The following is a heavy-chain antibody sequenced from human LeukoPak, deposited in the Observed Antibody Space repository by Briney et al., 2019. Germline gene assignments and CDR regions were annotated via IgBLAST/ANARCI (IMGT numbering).Heavy chain of an antibody. V-gene: IGHV3-11*06. CDR1: GFTFSDYY. Sequence: GGSLRLSCAASGFTFSDYYMSWIRQAPGKGLEWVSYISSSSSCTNYADSVKGRFTISRDNAKNSLYLQMNSLRAEDTAVYYCARAVDYGYNWFDPWGQGTLVTVSS. CDR3: ARAVDYGYNWFDP. CDR2: ISSSSSCT. D-gene: IGHD4-17*01. J-gene: IGHJ5*02.